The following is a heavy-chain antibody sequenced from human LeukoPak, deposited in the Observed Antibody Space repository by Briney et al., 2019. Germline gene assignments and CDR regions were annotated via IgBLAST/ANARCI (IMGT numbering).Heavy chain of an antibody. CDR3: ARGDTAMVVEAFDI. CDR2: IIPILGIA. CDR1: GGTFSSYA. J-gene: IGHJ3*02. D-gene: IGHD5-18*01. Sequence: SVKVSCKASGGTFSSYAISWVRQAPGQGLEWMGRIIPILGIANYAQKFQGRVTTTADKSTSTAYMELSSLRSEDTAVYYCARGDTAMVVEAFDIWGQGTMVTVSS. V-gene: IGHV1-69*04.